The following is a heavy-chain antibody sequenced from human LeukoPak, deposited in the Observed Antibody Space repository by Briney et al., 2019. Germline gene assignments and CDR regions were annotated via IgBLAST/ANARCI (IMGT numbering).Heavy chain of an antibody. CDR1: GYTFTGYY. CDR2: INPNSGGT. CDR3: ARGSEVVVPAALDY. V-gene: IGHV1-2*02. J-gene: IGHJ4*02. Sequence: ASVKVSCKASGYTFTGYYMHWVRQAPGQGLEWMGWINPNSGGTNYAQKFQGGVTITRDTSISTAYMELSRLRSDDTAVYYCARGSEVVVPAALDYWGQGTLVTVSS. D-gene: IGHD2-2*01.